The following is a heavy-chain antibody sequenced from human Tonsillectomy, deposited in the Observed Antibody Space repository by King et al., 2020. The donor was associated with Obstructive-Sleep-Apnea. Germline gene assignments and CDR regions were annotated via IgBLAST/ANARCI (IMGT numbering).Heavy chain of an antibody. Sequence: QLVQSGAEVKKPGASVKVSCKASGYIITAYAMHWVRQAPGQRLEWMGWITAGNSNTKYSQKFQGRVTITRDTSASTAYMDLSSLRSEDTAVYYCAGGSAGNYYYGMDVWGQGTTVTVSS. CDR2: ITAGNSNT. CDR1: GYIITAYA. D-gene: IGHD6-19*01. J-gene: IGHJ6*02. V-gene: IGHV1-3*01. CDR3: AGGSAGNYYYGMDV.